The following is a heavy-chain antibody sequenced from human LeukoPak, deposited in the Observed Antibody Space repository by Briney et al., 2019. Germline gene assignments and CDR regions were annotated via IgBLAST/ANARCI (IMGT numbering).Heavy chain of an antibody. CDR2: IWYDGSNK. V-gene: IGHV3-30*02. Sequence: GGSLRLSCAASGFTFSSYGMHWVRQAPGKGLEWVAVIWYDGSNKYYADSVKGRFTISRDNSKNTLYLQMNSLRAEDTAVYYCAKAAYCGGDCLGFDYWGQGTLVTVSS. CDR3: AKAAYCGGDCLGFDY. J-gene: IGHJ4*02. D-gene: IGHD2-21*02. CDR1: GFTFSSYG.